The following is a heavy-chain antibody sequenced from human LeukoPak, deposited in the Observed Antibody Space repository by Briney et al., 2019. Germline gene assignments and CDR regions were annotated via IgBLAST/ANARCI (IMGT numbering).Heavy chain of an antibody. D-gene: IGHD4-17*01. J-gene: IGHJ4*02. Sequence: SETLSLTCTVSGGSISSSSYYWGWIRQPPGKGLQWIGSIYYSGSTYYNPSLRSRVTISVDTSKNQFSLKLSSVTAADTAVYYCARHPRYGDYVGGYWGQGTLVTVSS. CDR1: GGSISSSSYY. CDR3: ARHPRYGDYVGGY. V-gene: IGHV4-39*01. CDR2: IYYSGST.